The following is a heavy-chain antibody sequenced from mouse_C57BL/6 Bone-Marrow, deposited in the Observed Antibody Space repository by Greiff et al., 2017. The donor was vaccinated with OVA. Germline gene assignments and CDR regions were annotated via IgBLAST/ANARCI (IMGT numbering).Heavy chain of an antibody. V-gene: IGHV1-63*01. Sequence: QVQLQQSGAELVRPGTSVKMSCKASGYTFTNYWIGWAKQRPGHGLEWIGDIYPGGGYTNYNEKFKGKATLTADKSSSTAYMQFSSLTSEDSAIYDCARRAYDYDGVAYWGQGTLVTVSA. CDR3: ARRAYDYDGVAY. CDR1: GYTFTNYW. D-gene: IGHD2-4*01. CDR2: IYPGGGYT. J-gene: IGHJ3*01.